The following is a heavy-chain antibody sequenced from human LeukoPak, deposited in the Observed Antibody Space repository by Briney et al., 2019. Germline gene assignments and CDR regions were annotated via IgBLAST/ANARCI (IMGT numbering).Heavy chain of an antibody. CDR2: ISERGGSI. CDR3: AKRGVVIRGILVIGYHQEAYHYDF. J-gene: IGHJ4*02. Sequence: GGSLRLSCVVSGISLTNYGMTWVRQAPGKGLEWVSYISERGGSITYADSVKGRFTISRDTSLNTLYLQMNNLRAEDTAVYFCAKRGVVIRGILVIGYHQEAYHYDFWGQGVLVTVSS. D-gene: IGHD3-10*01. CDR1: GISLTNYG. V-gene: IGHV3-23*01.